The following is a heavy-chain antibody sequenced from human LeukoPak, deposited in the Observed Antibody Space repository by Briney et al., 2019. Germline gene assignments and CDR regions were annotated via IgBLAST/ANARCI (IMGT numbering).Heavy chain of an antibody. CDR1: GYTFTGYY. CDR3: ASQPPPPPPHLTGPYYYYYGIDV. J-gene: IGHJ6*02. V-gene: IGHV1-2*02. CDR2: INPNSGGT. Sequence: ASVKVSCKASGYTFTGYYMHWVRQAPGRGLEWMGWINPNSGGTNYAQKFQGRVTMTRDTSISTAYMELSRLRSDDTAVYYCASQPPPPPPHLTGPYYYYYGIDVWGQGTTVTVSS.